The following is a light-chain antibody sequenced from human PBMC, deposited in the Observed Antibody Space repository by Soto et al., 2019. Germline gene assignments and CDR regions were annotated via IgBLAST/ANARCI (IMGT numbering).Light chain of an antibody. CDR3: QQYNRYWT. V-gene: IGKV1-5*03. J-gene: IGKJ1*01. CDR1: ENINSW. CDR2: EAS. Sequence: DIQMTQSPSTLSASVGDRVTITCRASENINSWLAWYQQKPGKAPKLLMYEASSLQSGVPSRFSGSGSGTEFSLTISSLQPDDFATYYCQQYNRYWTFGQGTKVEIK.